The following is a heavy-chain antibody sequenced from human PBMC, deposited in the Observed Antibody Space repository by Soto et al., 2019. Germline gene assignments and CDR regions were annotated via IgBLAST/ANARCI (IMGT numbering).Heavy chain of an antibody. CDR1: GYTFTSYG. V-gene: IGHV1-18*01. D-gene: IGHD2-2*01. CDR2: ISAYNGNT. J-gene: IGHJ5*02. CDR3: ARDPNYVVVVPAAIAWFDP. Sequence: ASVKVSCKASGYTFTSYGISWVRQAPGQGLEWMGWISAYNGNTNYAQKLQGRVTMTTDTSTSTAYMELRSLRSDDTAVYYCARDPNYVVVVPAAIAWFDPWGQGTLVTVSS.